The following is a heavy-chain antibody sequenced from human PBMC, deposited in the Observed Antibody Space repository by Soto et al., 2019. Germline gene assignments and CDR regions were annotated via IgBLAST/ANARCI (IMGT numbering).Heavy chain of an antibody. CDR1: GGTFSSYA. Sequence: QVQLVQSGAEVKKPGSSVKVSCKASGGTFSSYAISWVRQAPGQGLEWMGGLIPIFGTATYAQKFQGSVTITADESTSTADMELSSLRSEDTAVYYCAREGSWGGSGSYPDRYYYYGMDVWGQGTTVTVSS. D-gene: IGHD3-10*01. J-gene: IGHJ6*02. V-gene: IGHV1-69*01. CDR3: AREGSWGGSGSYPDRYYYYGMDV. CDR2: LIPIFGTA.